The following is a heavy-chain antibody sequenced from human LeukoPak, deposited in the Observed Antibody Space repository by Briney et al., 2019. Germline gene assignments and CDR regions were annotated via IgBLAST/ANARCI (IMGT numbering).Heavy chain of an antibody. CDR2: IIPIFGTA. V-gene: IGHV1-69*05. J-gene: IGHJ3*02. D-gene: IGHD2-2*01. CDR3: VRGGDIVVVPAAPDAFDI. Sequence: SVKVSCKASGGTFSSYAISWVRQAPGQGLEWMGGIIPIFGTANYAQKFQGRVTITTDESTSTAYMELSSLRSEDTAVYYCVRGGDIVVVPAAPDAFDIWGQGTMVTVSS. CDR1: GGTFSSYA.